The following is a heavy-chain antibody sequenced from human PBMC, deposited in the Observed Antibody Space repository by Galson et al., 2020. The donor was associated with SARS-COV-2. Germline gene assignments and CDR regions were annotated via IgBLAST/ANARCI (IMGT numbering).Heavy chain of an antibody. V-gene: IGHV3-7*01. J-gene: IGHJ6*02. Sequence: GSLRLSCAASGFTFSSYWMSWVRQAPGKGLEWVANIKQDGSEKYYVDSVKGRFTISRDNAKNSLYLQMNSLRAEDTAVYYCARDRVARILLMAEVYYYYGMDVWGQGTTVTVSS. CDR1: GFTFSSYW. CDR3: ARDRVARILLMAEVYYYYGMDV. CDR2: IKQDGSEK. D-gene: IGHD2-15*01.